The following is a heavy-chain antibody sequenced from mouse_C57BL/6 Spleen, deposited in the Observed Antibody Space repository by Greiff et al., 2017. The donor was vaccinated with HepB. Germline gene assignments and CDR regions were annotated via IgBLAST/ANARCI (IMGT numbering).Heavy chain of an antibody. D-gene: IGHD1-1*01. V-gene: IGHV1-81*01. Sequence: QVQLQQSGAELVRPGASVKLSCKASGFTFTSYGISWVKQSTGQGLEWIGEIYPRSGNTYYNEKFKGKATLTADKSSSTAYMELRSLTSEDSAVYFCARGRVNATVGATGSAMDYWGQGTSVTVSS. CDR2: IYPRSGNT. J-gene: IGHJ4*01. CDR1: GFTFTSYG. CDR3: ARGRVNATVGATGSAMDY.